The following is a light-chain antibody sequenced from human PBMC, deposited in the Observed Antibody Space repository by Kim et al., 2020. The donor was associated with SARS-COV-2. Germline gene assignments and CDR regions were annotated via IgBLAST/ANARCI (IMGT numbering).Light chain of an antibody. Sequence: SSELTQDPVVSVALGQTVRITCHGDSLRNYFADWCQQRPGQAPVVVIYDKDTRPSGIRDRFSGSGSDNTASLTITGAQAEDEADYFCYSRDTSGSHVFFGGGTQLTVL. J-gene: IGLJ2*01. V-gene: IGLV3-19*01. CDR3: YSRDTSGSHVF. CDR2: DKD. CDR1: SLRNYF.